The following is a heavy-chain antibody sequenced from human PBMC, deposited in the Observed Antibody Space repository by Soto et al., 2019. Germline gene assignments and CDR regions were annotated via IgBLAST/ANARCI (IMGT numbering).Heavy chain of an antibody. J-gene: IGHJ6*02. V-gene: IGHV1-18*01. D-gene: IGHD3-9*01. CDR2: ITIYNGNT. CDR3: ARVLLTGYYEGRDYYGMDV. CDR1: GYTFTSYG. Sequence: GASVKVSCKASGYTFTSYGISWVRQAPGQGLEWMGWITIYNGNTNYAQILQGRVTMTTDTSTSTAYMELRSLRSDDTAVYYCARVLLTGYYEGRDYYGMDVWGQGTMVTVSS.